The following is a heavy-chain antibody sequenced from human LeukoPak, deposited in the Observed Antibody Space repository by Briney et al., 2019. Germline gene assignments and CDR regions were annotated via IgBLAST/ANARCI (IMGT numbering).Heavy chain of an antibody. D-gene: IGHD2-2*01. J-gene: IGHJ4*02. V-gene: IGHV3-9*01. CDR3: AKRSSSTTGSPFDC. CDR1: GFIFHDYA. CDR2: TSWNSGST. Sequence: GGSLRLSCAASGFIFHDYAMHWVRQAPGKGLEWVSGTSWNSGSTGYADSVKGRFTISRDNVKNSLYLQMNSLRAEDTALYYCAKRSSSTTGSPFDCWGQGTLVAVSS.